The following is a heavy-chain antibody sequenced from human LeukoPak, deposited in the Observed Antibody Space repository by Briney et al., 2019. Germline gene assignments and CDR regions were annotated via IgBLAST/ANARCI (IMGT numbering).Heavy chain of an antibody. Sequence: GASVKVSCKASGYTFTGYYMHWVRQAPGQGLEWMGWINPNSGGTNYAQKFQGRVTTTRDTSISTAYMELSRLRSDDTAVYYCAREGAFCSGGSCYFDYWGQGTLVTVSS. CDR2: INPNSGGT. CDR1: GYTFTGYY. D-gene: IGHD2-15*01. V-gene: IGHV1-2*02. CDR3: AREGAFCSGGSCYFDY. J-gene: IGHJ4*02.